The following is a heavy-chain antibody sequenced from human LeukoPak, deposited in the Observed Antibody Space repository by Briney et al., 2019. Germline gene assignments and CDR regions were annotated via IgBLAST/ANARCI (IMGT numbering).Heavy chain of an antibody. CDR2: IIPIFGTA. D-gene: IGHD4-11*01. Sequence: ASVKVSCKASGGTFSSYAISWVRQAPGQGLEWMGGIIPIFGTANYAQKFQGRVTITTDESTSTAYMELSSLRSEDTAVYYCAREITVTNNWFDPWGQGTLVTVSS. CDR1: GGTFSSYA. V-gene: IGHV1-69*05. CDR3: AREITVTNNWFDP. J-gene: IGHJ5*02.